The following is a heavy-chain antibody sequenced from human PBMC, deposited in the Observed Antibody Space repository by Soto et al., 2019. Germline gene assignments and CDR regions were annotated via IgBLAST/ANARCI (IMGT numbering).Heavy chain of an antibody. Sequence: GESLKISCKGSGYSFTSYWISWVRRMPGKGLEWMGRIDPSDSYTNYSPSFQGHVTISADKSTSTAYLQWSSLKASDTAMYYCASHYDSSPWGAFDIWGQGTMVTVSS. CDR3: ASHYDSSPWGAFDI. CDR2: IDPSDSYT. CDR1: GYSFTSYW. V-gene: IGHV5-10-1*01. D-gene: IGHD3-22*01. J-gene: IGHJ3*02.